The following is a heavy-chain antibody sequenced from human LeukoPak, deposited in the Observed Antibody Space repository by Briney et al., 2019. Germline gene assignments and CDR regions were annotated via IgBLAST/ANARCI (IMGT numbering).Heavy chain of an antibody. CDR2: FSYSGST. Sequence: SETLSLTCTVSGGSISSSSYYWGWIRQPPGKGLEWVGSFSYSGSTYYNPSLKSRVTILVDTSKSQFSLKLSSVTAADTAVYYCARVYYPRARECYFDYWGQGTLVTVSS. V-gene: IGHV4-39*07. J-gene: IGHJ4*02. CDR3: ARVYYPRARECYFDY. D-gene: IGHD3-10*01. CDR1: GGSISSSSYY.